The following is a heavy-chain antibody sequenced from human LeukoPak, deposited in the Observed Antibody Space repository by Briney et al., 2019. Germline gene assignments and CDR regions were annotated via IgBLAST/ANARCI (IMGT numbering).Heavy chain of an antibody. J-gene: IGHJ4*02. CDR2: ISYSSETT. V-gene: IGHV3-48*04. D-gene: IGHD1-26*01. Sequence: PGGSLGLSCEASGFTFSSYSLTWVRQAPGKRLEWVSYISYSSETTSYADSVKGRFTSSRDYAKKSLYLQMNSLRAEDTAVYFCARVARGNYYHFDSWGQGTLVTVSS. CDR3: ARVARGNYYHFDS. CDR1: GFTFSSYS.